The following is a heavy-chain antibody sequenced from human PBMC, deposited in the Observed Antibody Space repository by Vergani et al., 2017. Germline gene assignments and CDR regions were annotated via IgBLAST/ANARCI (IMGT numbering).Heavy chain of an antibody. CDR2: IYYSGST. Sequence: QVQLQESGPGLVKPSETLSLTCTVSGGSISSYYWSWLRQPPGKGLEWIGYIYYSGSTNYNPSLKSRVTISVDTSKNQFSLKLSSVTAADTAVYYCARSRGYSYGYPFYYYGMDVWGQGTTVTVSS. D-gene: IGHD5-18*01. V-gene: IGHV4-59*01. CDR3: ARSRGYSYGYPFYYYGMDV. CDR1: GGSISSYY. J-gene: IGHJ6*02.